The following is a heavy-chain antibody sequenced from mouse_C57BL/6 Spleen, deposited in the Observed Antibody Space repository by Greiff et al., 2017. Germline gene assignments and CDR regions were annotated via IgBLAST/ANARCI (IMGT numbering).Heavy chain of an antibody. Sequence: EVQVVESGGGLVQPGGSLKLSCAASGFTFSDYYMYWVRQTPEKRLEWVAYISNGGGSTYYPDTVKGRFPISRDNAKNTLYLQMSRLKSEDTAMYYCARVTTGYFDVWGTGTTVTVSS. CDR1: GFTFSDYY. CDR3: ARVTTGYFDV. D-gene: IGHD1-1*01. J-gene: IGHJ1*03. V-gene: IGHV5-12*01. CDR2: ISNGGGST.